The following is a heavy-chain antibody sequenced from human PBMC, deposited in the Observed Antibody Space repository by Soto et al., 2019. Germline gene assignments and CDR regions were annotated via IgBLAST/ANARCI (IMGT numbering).Heavy chain of an antibody. J-gene: IGHJ4*02. V-gene: IGHV3-7*05. CDR1: GFTFSSYW. CDR3: ASSKGDILTGYAFDY. D-gene: IGHD3-9*01. CDR2: IKQDGSEK. Sequence: RLSCAASGFTFSSYWMSWVRQAPGKGLEWVANIKQDGSEKYYVDSVKGRFTISRDNAKNSLYLQMNSLRAEDTAVYYCASSKGDILTGYAFDYWGQGTLVTVSS.